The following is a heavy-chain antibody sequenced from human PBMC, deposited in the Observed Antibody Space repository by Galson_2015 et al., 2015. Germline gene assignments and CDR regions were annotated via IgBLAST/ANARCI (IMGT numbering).Heavy chain of an antibody. CDR1: GFTFSSYA. CDR3: CLRVGDY. J-gene: IGHJ4*02. CDR2: ISATGGGK. Sequence: SLRLSCAASGFTFSSYAMSWVRQAPGKGLEWVPAISATGGGKYYADSVKGRFTISRDNSKNTLYLQMNRLGAEDVARYYCCLRVGDYWGQGTLVPVSS. V-gene: IGHV3-23*01. D-gene: IGHD2-8*02.